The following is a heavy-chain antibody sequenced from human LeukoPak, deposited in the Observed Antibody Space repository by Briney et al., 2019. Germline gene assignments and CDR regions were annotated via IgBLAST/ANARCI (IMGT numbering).Heavy chain of an antibody. CDR3: ARLTIGDYGDRESGFDY. J-gene: IGHJ4*02. V-gene: IGHV1-69*13. CDR1: GGNLSNFG. CDR2: ILPIVNTA. D-gene: IGHD4-17*01. Sequence: ASVKVSCKASGGNLSNFGINWVRQAPGQGLEWMGGILPIVNTADYAQKFQGRVTITADESTSTAYMDLSSLRSEDTAVYYCARLTIGDYGDRESGFDYWGQGTLVTVSS.